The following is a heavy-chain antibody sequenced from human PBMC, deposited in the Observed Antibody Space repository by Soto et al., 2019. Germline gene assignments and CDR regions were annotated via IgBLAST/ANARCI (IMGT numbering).Heavy chain of an antibody. V-gene: IGHV4-31*03. CDR1: GGSISSGGYY. CDR3: ARSLSITIFGVVILNWFDP. D-gene: IGHD3-3*01. CDR2: IYYSGST. Sequence: SETLSLTCTVSGGSISSGGYYWSWIRQHPGKGLEWIGYIYYSGSTYYNPSLKSRVTISVDTSKNQFSLKLSSVTAADTAVYYCARSLSITIFGVVILNWFDPWGQGTLVTVSS. J-gene: IGHJ5*02.